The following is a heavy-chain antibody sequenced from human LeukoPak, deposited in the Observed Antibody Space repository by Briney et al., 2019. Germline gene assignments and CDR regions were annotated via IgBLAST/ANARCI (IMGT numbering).Heavy chain of an antibody. CDR3: ARVYSSSWYWFDP. J-gene: IGHJ5*02. Sequence: SETLSLTCTVSGGSISSYYWSWIRQPPGKGLEWIGYIYYSGSTNYNPSLKSRVTISVDTSKNQFSLKLSSVTAADAAVYYCARVYSSSWYWFDPWGQGTLVTVSS. CDR1: GGSISSYY. V-gene: IGHV4-59*01. D-gene: IGHD6-13*01. CDR2: IYYSGST.